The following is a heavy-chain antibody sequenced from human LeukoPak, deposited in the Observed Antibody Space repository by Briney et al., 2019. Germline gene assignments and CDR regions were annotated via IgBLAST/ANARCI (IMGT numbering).Heavy chain of an antibody. CDR3: ARLVGTVVVVAANWFDP. CDR1: GYSFTSYW. D-gene: IGHD2-15*01. J-gene: IGHJ5*02. Sequence: PGESLKISCKGSGYSFTSYWIGWVRQMPGKGLEWMGIIYPGDSDTRYSPSFQGQVTISADKSISTAYLQWSSLKASDTAMYYCARLVGTVVVVAANWFDPWGQGTLVTVSS. CDR2: IYPGDSDT. V-gene: IGHV5-51*01.